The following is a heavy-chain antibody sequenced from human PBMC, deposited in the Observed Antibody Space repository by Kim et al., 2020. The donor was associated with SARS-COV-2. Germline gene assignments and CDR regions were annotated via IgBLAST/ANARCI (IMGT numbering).Heavy chain of an antibody. D-gene: IGHD3-9*01. CDR3: AKRGGNFDPYCFDY. J-gene: IGHJ4*02. Sequence: AESLKGKFTISRDNSKATTYLKMNRLRTDDTAIYYCAKRGGNFDPYCFDYWGQGTLVTVSS. V-gene: IGHV3-23*03.